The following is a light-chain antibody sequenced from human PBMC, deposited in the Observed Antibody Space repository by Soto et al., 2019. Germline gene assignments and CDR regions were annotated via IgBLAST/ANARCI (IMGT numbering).Light chain of an antibody. J-gene: IGKJ4*01. CDR1: QSISSY. V-gene: IGKV1-39*01. CDR3: QHSYSTLHKVLT. Sequence: DIQMTQSPSSLSASVGDRVTITCRASQSISSYLNWYQQKPGKAPKLLIYAASSLQSGVPSRFSGSGSGTDFTLTISSLQPEDFATYYCQHSYSTLHKVLTFGGGTKVEIK. CDR2: AAS.